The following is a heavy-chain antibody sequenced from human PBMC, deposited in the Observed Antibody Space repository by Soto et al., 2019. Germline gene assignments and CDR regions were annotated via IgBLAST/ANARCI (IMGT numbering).Heavy chain of an antibody. J-gene: IGHJ4*02. CDR3: AGQCGDCGRRDY. Sequence: SETLSLTCTVSCGSISSYYRSWIRQPAWKGLEWIGRSYTSGSTNYNPSLKSRVTMSVDTSKNQFSLKLSSVTAADTAVYYCAGQCGDCGRRDYWGQGTLVTVSS. V-gene: IGHV4-4*07. CDR2: SYTSGST. D-gene: IGHD2-21*02. CDR1: CGSISSYY.